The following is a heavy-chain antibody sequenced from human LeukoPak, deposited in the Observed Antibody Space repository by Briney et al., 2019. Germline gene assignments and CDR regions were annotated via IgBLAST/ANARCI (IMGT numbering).Heavy chain of an antibody. CDR3: ATVGASGIGFDY. CDR2: FDPEDGET. V-gene: IGHV1-24*01. Sequence: ASVKVSCKVSGYTLTELSMHWVRQAPGKGLEWMGGFDPEDGETIYAQKFQGRVTMTEDTSTDTAYMELSSLRSEDTAVYYCATVGASGIGFDYWGQGTLVTVSS. J-gene: IGHJ4*02. CDR1: GYTLTELS. D-gene: IGHD6-13*01.